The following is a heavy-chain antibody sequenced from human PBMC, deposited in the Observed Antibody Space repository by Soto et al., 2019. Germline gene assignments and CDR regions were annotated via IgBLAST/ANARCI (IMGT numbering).Heavy chain of an antibody. CDR1: GFTFSSYG. D-gene: IGHD4-17*01. CDR2: IWYDGSNK. J-gene: IGHJ4*02. CDR3: ASGMTTVPYYFDY. Sequence: PGGSLRLSCAASGFTFSSYGMHWVRQAPGKGLEWVAVIWYDGSNKYYADSVKGRFTISRDNSKNTLYLQMNSLRAEDTAVYYCASGMTTVPYYFDYWGQGTLVTVSS. V-gene: IGHV3-33*01.